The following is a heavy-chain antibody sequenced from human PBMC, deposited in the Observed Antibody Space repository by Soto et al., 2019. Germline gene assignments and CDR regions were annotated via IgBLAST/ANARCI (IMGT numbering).Heavy chain of an antibody. CDR3: ARAATVVANGVYFQH. J-gene: IGHJ1*01. CDR2: IYYSGST. CDR1: GGSISSYY. Sequence: SETLSLTCTVSGGSISSYYWSWIRQPPGKGLEWIGYIYYSGSTNYNPSLKSRVTISVDTSKNQFSLKLSSVTAADTAVYYCARAATVVANGVYFQHWGQGTLVTVSS. D-gene: IGHD2-15*01. V-gene: IGHV4-59*01.